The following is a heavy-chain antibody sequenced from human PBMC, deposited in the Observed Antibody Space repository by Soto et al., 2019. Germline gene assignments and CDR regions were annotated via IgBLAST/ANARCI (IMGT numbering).Heavy chain of an antibody. CDR1: GYTFTRNG. J-gene: IGHJ6*02. CDR3: VKDRDSNSWPARDV. D-gene: IGHD3-22*01. V-gene: IGHV1-18*01. Sequence: QVHLVQSGAEVKKPGASVNVSCKTSGYTFTRNGISWVRQAPGQGLEWMGWISPNSGNTKYAQKLQGRVIMTPDTSTSTAYMELRSLRSDATAVYYCVKDRDSNSWPARDVWGPGTTVTVSS. CDR2: ISPNSGNT.